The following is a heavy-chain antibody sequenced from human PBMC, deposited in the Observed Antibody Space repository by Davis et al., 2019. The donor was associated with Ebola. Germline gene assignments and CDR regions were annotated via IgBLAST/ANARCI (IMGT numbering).Heavy chain of an antibody. Sequence: PGGSLRLSCTASGFTFGDYAMSWVRQAPGKGLEWVANIKQDGNEKYYVDSVKGRFTISRDNAKNSLYLQMNSLRAEDTAVYYCAREMGIAVSWGQGTLVTVSS. CDR2: IKQDGNEK. CDR1: GFTFGDYA. D-gene: IGHD6-19*01. J-gene: IGHJ4*02. V-gene: IGHV3-7*03. CDR3: AREMGIAVS.